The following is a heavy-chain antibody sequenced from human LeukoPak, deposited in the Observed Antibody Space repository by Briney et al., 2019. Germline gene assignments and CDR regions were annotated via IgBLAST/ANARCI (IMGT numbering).Heavy chain of an antibody. Sequence: GGSLRLSRAASGFAFSSFAMGWVRQSPGKGLEWLSTINGGGNTTFYADSVKGRFTISRDNSKNTLYLHMDSLRPDDTAIYYCTKELHVAVSVADYYYFYMDVWGRGTAVTVSS. D-gene: IGHD6-19*01. CDR1: GFAFSSFA. V-gene: IGHV3-23*01. CDR3: TKELHVAVSVADYYYFYMDV. CDR2: INGGGNTT. J-gene: IGHJ6*03.